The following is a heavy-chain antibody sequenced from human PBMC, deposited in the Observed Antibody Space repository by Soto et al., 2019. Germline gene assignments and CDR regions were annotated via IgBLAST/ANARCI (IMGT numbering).Heavy chain of an antibody. V-gene: IGHV4-39*07. J-gene: IGHJ4*02. CDR1: GGSITSSSYY. CDR2: IDYSGTT. Sequence: QLQLQESGPGLVKPSETLSLTCTVSGGSITSSSYYWGWIRQPPGKGLEWTGSIDYSGTTYYNPSLKSRATISXEXTKNQFSPKLSSVTAADTAVYYCARGPHWGKSDFDYWGQGTLVTVSS. CDR3: ARGPHWGKSDFDY. D-gene: IGHD7-27*01.